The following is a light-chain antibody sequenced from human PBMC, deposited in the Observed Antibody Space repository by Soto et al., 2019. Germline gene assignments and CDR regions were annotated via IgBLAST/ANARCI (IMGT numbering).Light chain of an antibody. Sequence: DIHMTQSPSSLSASVGDRVTITCRASQGISTSLTWYEQKPGIPPKLLIYAASSMGSGVPSRFSGSGSGTEFTLTISGLQPFDFATYHCQQYRTSTWTFGQGTKVDIK. V-gene: IGKV1-39*01. CDR2: AAS. CDR3: QQYRTSTWT. J-gene: IGKJ1*01. CDR1: QGISTS.